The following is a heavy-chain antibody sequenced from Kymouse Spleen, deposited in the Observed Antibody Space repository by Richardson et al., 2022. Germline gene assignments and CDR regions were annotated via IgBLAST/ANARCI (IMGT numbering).Heavy chain of an antibody. V-gene: IGHV3-9*01. J-gene: IGHJ6*02. CDR2: ISWNSGSI. CDR1: GFTFDDYA. D-gene: IGHD3-10*01. CDR3: AKDINYGSGSYDYYYYGMDV. Sequence: EVQLVESGGGLVQPGRSLRLSCAASGFTFDDYAMHWVRQAPGKGLEWVSGISWNSGSIGYADSVKGRFTISRDNAKNSLYLQMNSLRAEDTALYYCAKDINYGSGSYDYYYYGMDVWGQGTTVTVSS.